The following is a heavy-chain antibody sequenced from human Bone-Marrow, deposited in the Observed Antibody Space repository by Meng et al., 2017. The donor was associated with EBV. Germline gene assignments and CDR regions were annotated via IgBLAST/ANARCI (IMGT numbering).Heavy chain of an antibody. J-gene: IGHJ1*01. Sequence: ARLQQLGGGLVKPSQILSLPCAVYGGSFSGYYWSWIRQPPGKGLEWIGEINHSGSTNYNPSLKSRVTISVDTSKNQFSLKLSSVTAADTAVYYCARGAGYSSGWYRDPKYFQHWGQGTLVTVSS. V-gene: IGHV4-34*01. CDR1: GGSFSGYY. D-gene: IGHD6-19*01. CDR3: ARGAGYSSGWYRDPKYFQH. CDR2: INHSGST.